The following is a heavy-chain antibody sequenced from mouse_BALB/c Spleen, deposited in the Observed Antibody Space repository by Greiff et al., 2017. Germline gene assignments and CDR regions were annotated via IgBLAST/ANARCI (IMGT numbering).Heavy chain of an antibody. V-gene: IGHV1S29*02. Sequence: VQLQQSGPELVKPGASVKVSCKASGYAFTSYNMYWVKQSHGKSLEWIGYIDPYNGGTGYNQKFKSKATLTVDNSSSTAYMELRSLTSEDSAVYYCARSWAWFAYWGQGTLVTVSA. CDR1: GYAFTSYN. CDR2: IDPYNGGT. CDR3: ARSWAWFAY. J-gene: IGHJ3*01.